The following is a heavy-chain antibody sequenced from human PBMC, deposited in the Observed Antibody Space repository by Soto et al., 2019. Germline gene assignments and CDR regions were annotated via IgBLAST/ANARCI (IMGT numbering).Heavy chain of an antibody. Sequence: SVKVSCKASGGPFSSYTMSWVRQAPGQGLEWMGRIIPILGIANYAQKFQGRVTITADKSTSTAYMELSSLRSEDTAVYYCAGDGNSGYEALDDYWGQGTLVTVSS. J-gene: IGHJ4*02. D-gene: IGHD5-12*01. CDR2: IIPILGIA. V-gene: IGHV1-69*04. CDR3: AGDGNSGYEALDDY. CDR1: GGPFSSYT.